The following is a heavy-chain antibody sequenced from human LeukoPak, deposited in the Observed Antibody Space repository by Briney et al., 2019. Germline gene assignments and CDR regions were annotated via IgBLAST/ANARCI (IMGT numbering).Heavy chain of an antibody. D-gene: IGHD3-10*01. Sequence: HPGGSLRLSCLTSGFTLSTNAMSWVRQAPGKGLEWISGISGSGASTYYADSVKGRFTISRDNSKNTLYVQMNSLRAEDTAVYYCAKGHYYGSGSLDYWGQGTLVTVSS. V-gene: IGHV3-23*01. J-gene: IGHJ4*02. CDR1: GFTLSTNA. CDR2: ISGSGAST. CDR3: AKGHYYGSGSLDY.